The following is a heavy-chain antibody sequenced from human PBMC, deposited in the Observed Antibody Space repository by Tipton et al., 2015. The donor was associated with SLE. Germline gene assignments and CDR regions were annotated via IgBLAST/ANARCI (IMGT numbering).Heavy chain of an antibody. CDR3: ARGLRADSTSHFDH. CDR2: VFYTGET. V-gene: IGHV4-59*01. CDR1: GDSIISYY. D-gene: IGHD6-13*01. J-gene: IGHJ4*02. Sequence: TLSLTCTVSGDSIISYYWSWIRQTTERGLEWIGYVFYTGETYYAPSLKNRVTISADTSRSQVSLNLRSVTAADTTVYYCARGLRADSTSHFDHWGPGTLVTVSS.